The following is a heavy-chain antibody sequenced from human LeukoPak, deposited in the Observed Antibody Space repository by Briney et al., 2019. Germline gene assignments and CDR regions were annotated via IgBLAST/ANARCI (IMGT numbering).Heavy chain of an antibody. CDR2: ISGSGGAT. J-gene: IGHJ4*02. CDR1: GLTFSSYA. CDR3: AKIGLTTDQFDY. Sequence: GGSLRLSCAASGLTFSSYAMGWVRQAPGKGLEWVSSISGSGGATYYADSVKGRFTFSRDNSKNTLSLQMNSLRAEDTALYYCAKIGLTTDQFDYWGQGTLVTVSS. D-gene: IGHD4-17*01. V-gene: IGHV3-23*01.